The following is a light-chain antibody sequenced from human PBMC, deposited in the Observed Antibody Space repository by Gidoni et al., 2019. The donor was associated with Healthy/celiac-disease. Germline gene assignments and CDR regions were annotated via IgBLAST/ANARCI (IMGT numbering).Light chain of an antibody. CDR3: QQRSNWPPMYT. CDR1: QSVSSY. Sequence: EIVLTQSPATLSLSPGERATLSCRASQSVSSYLAWYQQKPGQAPRLLIYDASNRATGIPARFSGSGSGTDFTRTISSLEPEDFAVYYCQQRSNWPPMYTFXQXTKLEIK. CDR2: DAS. J-gene: IGKJ2*01. V-gene: IGKV3-11*01.